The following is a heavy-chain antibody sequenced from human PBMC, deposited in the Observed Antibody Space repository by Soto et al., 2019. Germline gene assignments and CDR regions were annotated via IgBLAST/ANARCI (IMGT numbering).Heavy chain of an antibody. J-gene: IGHJ6*02. CDR1: GGSFSGYY. D-gene: IGHD3-3*01. CDR3: ARRGGDFWSGYYWSYYYYGMDV. Sequence: SETLSRTCAVYGGSFSGYYWSWIRQPPGKGLEWIGEINHSGSTNYNPSLKSRVTISVDTSKNQFSLKLSSVTAADTAVYYCARRGGDFWSGYYWSYYYYGMDVWGQGTTVTVSS. V-gene: IGHV4-34*01. CDR2: INHSGST.